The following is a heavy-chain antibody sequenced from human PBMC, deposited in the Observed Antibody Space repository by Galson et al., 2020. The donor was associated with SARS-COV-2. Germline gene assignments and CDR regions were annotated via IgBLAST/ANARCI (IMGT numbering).Heavy chain of an antibody. CDR2: INHSAST. D-gene: IGHD6-13*01. V-gene: IGHV4-34*01. J-gene: IGHJ5*02. Sequence: SETLSLTCAVYGGSFSGYYWSWICQPPGKGLEWIGEINHSASTNYNPSLKSRVTISVDTSKNQFSLKLSSVTAADTAVYYCARAGYSSSWYGVRYWFDPWGQGTLVTVSS. CDR1: GGSFSGYY. CDR3: ARAGYSSSWYGVRYWFDP.